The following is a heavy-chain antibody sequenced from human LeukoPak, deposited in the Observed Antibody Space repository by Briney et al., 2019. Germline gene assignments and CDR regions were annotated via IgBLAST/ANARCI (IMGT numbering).Heavy chain of an antibody. CDR2: IYHSGST. CDR3: AREGGDGYNPDAFDI. V-gene: IGHV4-38-2*02. CDR1: GYSISSGYY. Sequence: SETLSLTCAVSGYSISSGYYWGWIRQPPGKGLEWIGSIYHSGSTYYNPSLKSRVTISVDTSKNQFSLKLSSVTAADTAVYYCAREGGDGYNPDAFDIWGQGTMVTVSS. D-gene: IGHD5-24*01. J-gene: IGHJ3*02.